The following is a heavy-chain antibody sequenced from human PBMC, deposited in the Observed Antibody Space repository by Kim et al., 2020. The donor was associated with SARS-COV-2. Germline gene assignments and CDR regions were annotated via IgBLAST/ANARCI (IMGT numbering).Heavy chain of an antibody. CDR1: GGTFSSYA. Sequence: SVKVSCKASGGTFSSYAISWVRQAPGQGLEWMGGIIPIFGTANYAQKFQGRVTITADESTSTAYMELSSLRSEDTAVYYCASTTVVTHYYYYYGMDVWGQGTTVTVSS. CDR3: ASTTVVTHYYYYYGMDV. D-gene: IGHD4-17*01. CDR2: IIPIFGTA. J-gene: IGHJ6*02. V-gene: IGHV1-69*13.